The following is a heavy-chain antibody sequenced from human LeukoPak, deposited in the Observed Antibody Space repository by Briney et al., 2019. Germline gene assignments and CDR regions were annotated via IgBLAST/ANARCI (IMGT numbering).Heavy chain of an antibody. J-gene: IGHJ3*02. CDR3: ARDVRYYDSSGPPRAFDI. V-gene: IGHV4-31*03. CDR2: IYYSGST. CDR1: GGSISSGGYY. Sequence: PSETLSLTCTVSGGSISSGGYYWSWIRQHPGKGLEWIGDIYYSGSTYYNPSLKSRVTISVDTSKNQFSLKLSSVTAADTAVYYCARDVRYYDSSGPPRAFDIWGQGTMVTVSS. D-gene: IGHD3-22*01.